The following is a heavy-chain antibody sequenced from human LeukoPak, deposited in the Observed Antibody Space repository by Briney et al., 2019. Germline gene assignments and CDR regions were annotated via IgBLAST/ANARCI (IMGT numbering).Heavy chain of an antibody. D-gene: IGHD4-17*01. CDR3: ARDRYGDYVFDY. J-gene: IGHJ4*02. Sequence: SVKVSCKASGGTFSSYAISWVRQAPGQGLEWMGGIIPIFGTANYAQKFQGRVTITADESTSTAYMELSSLRSEDTAVYYCARDRYGDYVFDYWGQGTLVTVSS. V-gene: IGHV1-69*13. CDR2: IIPIFGTA. CDR1: GGTFSSYA.